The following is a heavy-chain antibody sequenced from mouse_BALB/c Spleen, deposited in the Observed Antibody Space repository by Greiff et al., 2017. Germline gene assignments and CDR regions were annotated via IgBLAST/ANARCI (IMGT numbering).Heavy chain of an antibody. J-gene: IGHJ3*01. D-gene: IGHD2-1*01. CDR1: GYTFTDYY. V-gene: IGHV1-84*02. CDR3: ARGIYYGNGFFAY. CDR2: IYPGSGNT. Sequence: LMESGPELVKPGASVKISCKASGYTFTDYYINWVKQKPGQGLEWIGWIYPGSGNTKYNEKFKGKATLTVDTSSSTAYMQLSSLTSEDTAVYFCARGIYYGNGFFAYWGQGTLVTVSA.